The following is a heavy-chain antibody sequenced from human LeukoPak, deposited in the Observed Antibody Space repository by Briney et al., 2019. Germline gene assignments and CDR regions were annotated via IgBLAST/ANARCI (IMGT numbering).Heavy chain of an antibody. Sequence: PSETLSLTCTVSGGSISSGSYYWSWIRQPAGKGLEWIGRIYTSGSTNYNPSLKSRVTISVDTSNNQFSLKLSSVTAADTAVYYCARHDLSIAVFDYWGQGTLVTVSS. CDR1: GGSISSGSYY. V-gene: IGHV4-61*02. CDR3: ARHDLSIAVFDY. J-gene: IGHJ4*02. CDR2: IYTSGST. D-gene: IGHD6-19*01.